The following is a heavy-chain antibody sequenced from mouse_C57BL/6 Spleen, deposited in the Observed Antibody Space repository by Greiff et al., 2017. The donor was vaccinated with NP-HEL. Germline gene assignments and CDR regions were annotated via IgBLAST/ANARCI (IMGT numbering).Heavy chain of an antibody. CDR1: GYTFTSYW. J-gene: IGHJ4*01. Sequence: QVQLQQPGAELVKPGASVKLSCKASGYTFTSYWMHWVKQRPGRGLEWIGRIDTNSGGTKYNEKFKSKATLTVDKPSSTAYMQLSRLTSEDSAVDYFARWSTTVAMDYWGQGTSVTVST. V-gene: IGHV1-72*01. CDR3: ARWSTTVAMDY. CDR2: IDTNSGGT. D-gene: IGHD1-1*01.